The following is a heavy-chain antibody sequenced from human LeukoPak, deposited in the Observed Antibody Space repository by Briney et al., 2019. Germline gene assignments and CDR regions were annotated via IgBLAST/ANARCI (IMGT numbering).Heavy chain of an antibody. Sequence: PGVSLRLSCAASGFTFSTFWMSWVRQAPGKGLEWVANINQDGSEKYYVDSMKGRFTVSRDNAKNSLYLQMDSLRAEDTAVYYCARGGTFVSDYWGQGTLVTVSS. D-gene: IGHD1-1*01. CDR3: ARGGTFVSDY. V-gene: IGHV3-7*01. CDR1: GFTFSTFW. J-gene: IGHJ4*02. CDR2: INQDGSEK.